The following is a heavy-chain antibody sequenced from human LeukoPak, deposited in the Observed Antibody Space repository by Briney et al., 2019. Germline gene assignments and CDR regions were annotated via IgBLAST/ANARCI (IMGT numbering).Heavy chain of an antibody. CDR3: ARDLVGAPDY. CDR2: ISSSSSYI. CDR1: GFTFSSYS. Sequence: PGGSLRLSCAASGFTFSSYSMNWVRQAPGKGLEWVSSISSSSSYIYYADSVKGRFTISRDNAKNSLYLQMNSLRVEDTAVCYCARDLVGAPDYWGQGTLVTVSS. J-gene: IGHJ4*02. V-gene: IGHV3-21*01. D-gene: IGHD1-26*01.